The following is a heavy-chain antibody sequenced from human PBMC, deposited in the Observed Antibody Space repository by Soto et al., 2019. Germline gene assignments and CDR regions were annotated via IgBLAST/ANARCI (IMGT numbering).Heavy chain of an antibody. CDR2: IYHSGST. Sequence: QLHLQESGSGLVRPSQTLSLTCVVSGGSISSGGYSWNWIRQPPGKGLAWIGYIYHSGSTLYNPSLKRRLTISVEKSKNQCSPKLTSVTAADTAVYYCARDQLEGNWFDPWGQGTLVTVSS. D-gene: IGHD1-1*01. J-gene: IGHJ5*02. CDR1: GGSISSGGYS. V-gene: IGHV4-30-2*01. CDR3: ARDQLEGNWFDP.